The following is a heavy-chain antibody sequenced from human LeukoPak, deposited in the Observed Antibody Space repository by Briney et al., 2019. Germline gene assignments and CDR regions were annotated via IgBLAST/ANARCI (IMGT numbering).Heavy chain of an antibody. CDR2: IIPILGIA. CDR3: ARDDRGYCSSTSCYTGTRFDY. J-gene: IGHJ4*02. V-gene: IGHV1-69*04. D-gene: IGHD2-2*02. Sequence: ASVKVSCKASGGTFSSYAISWVRQAPGQGLEWMGRIIPILGIANYAQKFQGRVTITADKSTSTAYMELSSPRSEDTAVCYCARDDRGYCSSTSCYTGTRFDYWGQGTLVTVSS. CDR1: GGTFSSYA.